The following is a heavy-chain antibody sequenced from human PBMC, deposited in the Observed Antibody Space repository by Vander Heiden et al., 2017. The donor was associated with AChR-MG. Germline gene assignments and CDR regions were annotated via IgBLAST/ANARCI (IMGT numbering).Heavy chain of an antibody. CDR2: IYWDDDK. J-gene: IGHJ4*02. Sequence: QIPLKESGPTLVKPTQTLTLTCTLLGFALSTSGVGVGWIRQPPGKALEWLALIYWDDDKSYSPSLKSRLTITKDTSKNQVVLTMTNMDPVDTATYYCAHRQGIFRSSGWYEDYWGQGTLVTVSS. CDR1: GFALSTSGVG. V-gene: IGHV2-5*02. D-gene: IGHD6-19*01. CDR3: AHRQGIFRSSGWYEDY.